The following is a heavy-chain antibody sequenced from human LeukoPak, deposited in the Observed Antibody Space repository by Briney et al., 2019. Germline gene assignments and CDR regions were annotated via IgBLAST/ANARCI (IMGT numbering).Heavy chain of an antibody. CDR1: GGSFSGYY. Sequence: PPETLSLTCAVYGGSFSGYYWSWIRQPPGKGLEWIGEIDHSGSTNYNPSLKSRVTISVDTSKNQFSLKLSSVTAADTALYYCANSPYYDSSAPGAFDIWGQGTMVTVSS. CDR3: ANSPYYDSSAPGAFDI. D-gene: IGHD3-22*01. CDR2: IDHSGST. V-gene: IGHV4-34*01. J-gene: IGHJ3*02.